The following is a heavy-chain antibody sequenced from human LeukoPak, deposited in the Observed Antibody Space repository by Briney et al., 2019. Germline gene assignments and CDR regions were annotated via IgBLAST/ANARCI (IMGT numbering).Heavy chain of an antibody. CDR3: ARRFYDNLTGHTWYDY. CDR2: MNPNSGNT. CDR1: GYTFTSYD. V-gene: IGHV1-8*01. J-gene: IGHJ4*02. D-gene: IGHD3-9*01. Sequence: ASVKVSCKASGYTFTSYDINWMRQAPGQGLEWVGWMNPNSGNTGYAQTFQGKLTVTRNISIKTAYMELSSLRSEDTAVYYCARRFYDNLTGHTWYDYWGQGTLATVSS.